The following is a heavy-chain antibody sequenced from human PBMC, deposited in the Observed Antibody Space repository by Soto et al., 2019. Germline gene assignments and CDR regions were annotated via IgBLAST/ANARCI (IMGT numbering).Heavy chain of an antibody. J-gene: IGHJ2*01. Sequence: QVLLVQSGAEVKKPGASVKVSCKASGYKFTDYYIHWVRQAPGQGPEWMGWVNPKRGDAVYAQKFQGWVTMTRDTATTTAYLEVNRLKSDDTAVYYGARDPGIPGRYWYFDLWGRGTLVTVSS. V-gene: IGHV1-2*04. CDR1: GYKFTDYY. CDR2: VNPKRGDA. CDR3: ARDPGIPGRYWYFDL. D-gene: IGHD1-20*01.